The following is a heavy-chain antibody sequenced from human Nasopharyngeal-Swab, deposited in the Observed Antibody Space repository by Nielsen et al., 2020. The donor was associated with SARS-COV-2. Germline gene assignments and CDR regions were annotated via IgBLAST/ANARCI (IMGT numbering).Heavy chain of an antibody. D-gene: IGHD1-26*01. CDR2: TSFDGSNK. V-gene: IGHV3-30*05. CDR3: AKGLRVGSAYYFYYYMDV. Sequence: GGSLRLSCATSGFTFRIYGMHWVRQAPGKGLEWVAVTSFDGSNKSYADSVKGRFTISKDYAQNTLCLHMNSLRAEDTAVYYCAKGLRVGSAYYFYYYMDVWGKGTTVTVSS. CDR1: GFTFRIYG. J-gene: IGHJ6*03.